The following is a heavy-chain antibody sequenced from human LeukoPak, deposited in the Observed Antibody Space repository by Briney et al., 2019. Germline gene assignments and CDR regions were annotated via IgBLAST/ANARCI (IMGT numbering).Heavy chain of an antibody. Sequence: GGSLRLSCAASGFTFSTYYMDWVRQAPGKGLEWVANIKEDGSEKYYVDSVKGRFTISRDNAKNSLYLQMNSLRAEDTAVYYCARAQNYYDSSGYYFLDYWGQGTLVTVSS. J-gene: IGHJ4*02. V-gene: IGHV3-7*01. CDR2: IKEDGSEK. D-gene: IGHD3-22*01. CDR1: GFTFSTYY. CDR3: ARAQNYYDSSGYYFLDY.